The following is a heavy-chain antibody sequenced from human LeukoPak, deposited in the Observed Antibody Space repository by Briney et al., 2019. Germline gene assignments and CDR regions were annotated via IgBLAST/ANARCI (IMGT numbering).Heavy chain of an antibody. Sequence: GGSLRLSCAASGLTVSTNYMSWVRQAPGKGLEWVSVIFSGGGTHYADSVKGRFIMSRDNSKNTLYLQMDSLRAEDTAVYYCARLHYDILTGPFDYWGQGTLVTVSS. CDR2: IFSGGGT. J-gene: IGHJ4*02. V-gene: IGHV3-66*04. CDR3: ARLHYDILTGPFDY. CDR1: GLTVSTNY. D-gene: IGHD3-9*01.